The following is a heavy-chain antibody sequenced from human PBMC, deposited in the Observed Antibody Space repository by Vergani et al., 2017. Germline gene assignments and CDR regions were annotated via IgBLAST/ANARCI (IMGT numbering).Heavy chain of an antibody. J-gene: IGHJ4*02. Sequence: EVQLVESGGGLVQPGGSLRLSCEASGFSFPGYAMSWVRQAPGKGLEWVSSVSSRSTYTYYADSVKGRFTISRDNAKNSLYLQMNSLRAEDTAVYYCARGYKYDNSGYYYYLPDYWGQGTLVTVSS. D-gene: IGHD3-22*01. CDR2: VSSRSTYT. CDR3: ARGYKYDNSGYYYYLPDY. CDR1: GFSFPGYA. V-gene: IGHV3-21*01.